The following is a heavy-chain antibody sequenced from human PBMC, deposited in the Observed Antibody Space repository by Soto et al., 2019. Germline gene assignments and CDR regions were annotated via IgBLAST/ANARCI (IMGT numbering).Heavy chain of an antibody. CDR2: MNPNNANT. J-gene: IGHJ4*02. V-gene: IGHV1-8*01. Sequence: ASVKVSCKASGYTFTSYDINWVRQAPGQGLEWMGWMNPNNANTGYAQKFQGRVTMTRNTSISTAYMELSSLRSEDTVVYYCARRPMTTVTRYYFDYWGQGTLVTVSS. CDR1: GYTFTSYD. CDR3: ARRPMTTVTRYYFDY. D-gene: IGHD4-17*01.